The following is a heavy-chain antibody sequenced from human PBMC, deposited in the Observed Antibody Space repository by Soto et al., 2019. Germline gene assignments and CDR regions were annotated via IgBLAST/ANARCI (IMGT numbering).Heavy chain of an antibody. CDR2: IGGGGSSST. Sequence: EVQLLESGGGLVQPGGSLRLSCAASGFTFSSYAMSWVRQAPGKGLEWVSSIGGGGSSSTFCADSVEGRFTISRDNSKNTLYLQMNGLRAEDTAVYYCAKWATTYGDYARYFLHWGQGTLVTVSS. CDR1: GFTFSSYA. D-gene: IGHD4-17*01. J-gene: IGHJ1*01. CDR3: AKWATTYGDYARYFLH. V-gene: IGHV3-23*01.